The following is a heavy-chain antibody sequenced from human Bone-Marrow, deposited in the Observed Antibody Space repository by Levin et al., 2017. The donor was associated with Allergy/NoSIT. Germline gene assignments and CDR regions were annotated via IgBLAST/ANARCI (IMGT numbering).Heavy chain of an antibody. CDR1: GFTFSAYA. CDR2: ISNNGGST. Sequence: AGGSLRLSCAASGFTFSAYAMSWVRQAPGKGLEWVSSISNNGGSTYYADSVRGRFTISRDNSKNTLYLQMNSLRAEDTAVYYCAKDRDVYYDFWSGYYYYDMDVWGQGTTVTVSS. J-gene: IGHJ6*02. V-gene: IGHV3-23*01. CDR3: AKDRDVYYDFWSGYYYYDMDV. D-gene: IGHD3-3*01.